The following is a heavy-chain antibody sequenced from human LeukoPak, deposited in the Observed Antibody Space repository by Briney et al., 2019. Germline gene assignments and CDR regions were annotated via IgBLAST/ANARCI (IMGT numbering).Heavy chain of an antibody. J-gene: IGHJ2*01. CDR2: ISAYNGNT. CDR1: GYTFTSYG. Sequence: GASVKVSCKASGYTFTSYGISWVRQAPGQGLEWMGWISAYNGNTNYAQKLQGRVTMTTDTSTSTAYMELRSLRSDDTAVYYCARAWRGGQYSSSWYVYSWYFDLWGRGTLVTVSS. CDR3: ARAWRGGQYSSSWYVYSWYFDL. V-gene: IGHV1-18*01. D-gene: IGHD6-13*01.